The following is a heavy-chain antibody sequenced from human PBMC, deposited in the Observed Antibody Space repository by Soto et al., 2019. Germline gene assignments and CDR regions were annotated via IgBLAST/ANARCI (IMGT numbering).Heavy chain of an antibody. CDR2: LSGGGANT. D-gene: IGHD5-12*01. CDR3: GGWPGYADA. V-gene: IGHV3-23*01. CDR1: GFSFSTYS. J-gene: IGHJ4*02. Sequence: PGGSLRLSCAASGFSFSTYSMAWVRQAAGKGPQWVSGLSGGGANTFYIDSVRGRFTISVDISRNTVFLQMDSLRVDDTAVYYWGGWPGYADAGGRGTLVPVSS.